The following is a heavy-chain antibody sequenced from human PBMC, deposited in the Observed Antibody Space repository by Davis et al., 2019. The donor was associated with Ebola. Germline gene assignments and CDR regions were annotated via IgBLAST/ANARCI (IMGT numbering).Heavy chain of an antibody. Sequence: PGGSLRLSCAASGFTVSSNYMSWVRQAPGKGLEWVSVIYSGGSTYYADSVKGRFTISRDNSKNTLYLQMNSLRAEDTAVYYCASDWKRMTTQNGAAAEYFQHWGQGTLVTVSS. D-gene: IGHD4-11*01. CDR3: ASDWKRMTTQNGAAAEYFQH. CDR1: GFTVSSNY. V-gene: IGHV3-53*01. J-gene: IGHJ1*01. CDR2: IYSGGST.